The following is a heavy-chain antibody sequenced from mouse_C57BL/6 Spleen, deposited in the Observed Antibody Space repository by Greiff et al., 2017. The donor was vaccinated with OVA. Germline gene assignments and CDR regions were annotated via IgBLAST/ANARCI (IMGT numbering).Heavy chain of an antibody. CDR2: ISSGSSTI. Sequence: DVKLVESGGGLVKPGGSLKLSCAASGFTFSDYGMHWVRQAPEKGLEWVAYISSGSSTIYYADTVKGRFTISRDNAKHTLFLQMTSLRSEDTAMYYCAIPYSMDYWGQGTSVTVSS. CDR3: AIPYSMDY. V-gene: IGHV5-17*01. CDR1: GFTFSDYG. J-gene: IGHJ4*01.